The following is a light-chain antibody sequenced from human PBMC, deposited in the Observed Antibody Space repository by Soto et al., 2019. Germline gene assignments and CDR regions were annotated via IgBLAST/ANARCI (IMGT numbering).Light chain of an antibody. J-gene: IGKJ4*01. CDR3: QQYDNVPPLT. CDR2: DAS. Sequence: DIPMTQSPSSLSASVGDRVTITCQASQDISTYLTWYQQKPGKAPKLMMYDASNLETGVPSRFSGSGSGTDFTFTISSLQPEDVATYYCQQYDNVPPLTFGGGTKVEIK. CDR1: QDISTY. V-gene: IGKV1-33*01.